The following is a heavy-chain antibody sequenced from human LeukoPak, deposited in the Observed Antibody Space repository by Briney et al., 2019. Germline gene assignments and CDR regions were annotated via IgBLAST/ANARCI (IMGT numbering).Heavy chain of an antibody. CDR2: INPNTGDT. J-gene: IGHJ4*02. Sequence: GASVKVSCKASGSTFSDHFVHWVRPAPGHGLEWMGWINPNTGDTNYGQNFQGRVTMTRDTSITTVYMELRSLRSDDTAVYYCARELDDAAAGGDYWGQGTLVTVSS. D-gene: IGHD6-13*01. V-gene: IGHV1-2*02. CDR3: ARELDDAAAGGDY. CDR1: GSTFSDHF.